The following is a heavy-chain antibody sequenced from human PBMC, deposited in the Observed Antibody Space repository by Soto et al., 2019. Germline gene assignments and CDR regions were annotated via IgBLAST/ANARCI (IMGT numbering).Heavy chain of an antibody. CDR2: ISGSGGST. J-gene: IGHJ3*02. V-gene: IGHV3-23*01. D-gene: IGHD3-3*01. CDR3: AKDRLRFLEWLFDAFDI. CDR1: GFTFSSYA. Sequence: GGSLRLSCAASGFTFSSYAMSWVRQAPGKGLEWVSAISGSGGSTYYADSVKGRFTISRDNSKNTLYLQMNSLKAEDTAVYYCAKDRLRFLEWLFDAFDIWGQGTMVTVS.